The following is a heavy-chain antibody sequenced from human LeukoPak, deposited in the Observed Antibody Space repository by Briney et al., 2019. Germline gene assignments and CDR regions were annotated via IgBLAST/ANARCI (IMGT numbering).Heavy chain of an antibody. J-gene: IGHJ3*02. CDR2: ISWNSGSI. V-gene: IGHV3-9*01. CDR1: GFTFDDYA. Sequence: GGSLRLSCAASGFTFDDYAMHWVRQAPGKGLEWVSGISWNSGSIGYADSVKGRFTISRDNAKNSLYLQMNSLRAEDTAVYYCARVPAADDAFDIWGQGTMVTVSS. CDR3: ARVPAADDAFDI. D-gene: IGHD2-2*01.